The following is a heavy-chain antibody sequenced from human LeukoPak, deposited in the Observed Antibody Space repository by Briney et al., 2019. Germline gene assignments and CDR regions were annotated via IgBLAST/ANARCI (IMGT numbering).Heavy chain of an antibody. D-gene: IGHD2-8*01. J-gene: IGHJ6*04. V-gene: IGHV3-48*01. CDR2: ISSSSSTI. Sequence: GGSLGLSCAASGFTFSSYSMNWVRQAPGKGLEWVSYISSSSSTIYYADSVKGRFTISRDNAKNSLYLQMNSLRAEDTAVYYCARGTVMEMDVWGKGTTVTVSS. CDR3: ARGTVMEMDV. CDR1: GFTFSSYS.